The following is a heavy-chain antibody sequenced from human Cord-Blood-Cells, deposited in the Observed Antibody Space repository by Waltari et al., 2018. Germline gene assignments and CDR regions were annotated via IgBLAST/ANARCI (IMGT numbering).Heavy chain of an antibody. J-gene: IGHJ4*02. D-gene: IGHD1-26*01. CDR1: GGSFSGYY. CDR3: AREPVRMGDY. CDR2: TKYXGRX. Sequence: QVQLQQWGAGLLKPSETLSLTCAVYGGSFSGYYWSWIPQPPGKGLGWRGETKYXGRXXXSPXXXRRXTISXXXAKXXFSLKLSSVTAADTAVYYCAREPVRMGDYWGQGTLVTVSS. V-gene: IGHV4-34*01.